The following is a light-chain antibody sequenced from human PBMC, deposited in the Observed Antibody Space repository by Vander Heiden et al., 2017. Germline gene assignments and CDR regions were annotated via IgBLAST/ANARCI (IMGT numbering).Light chain of an antibody. V-gene: IGKV1-5*03. CDR3: QHYNTYSYT. CDR2: KAS. Sequence: DIQMTQSPSTRSASIGDKLTITFRASKSVSSWLAWYQQKPGEATRLLIYKASNLGSGVPSRFSGSGSGTEFTLTISSHQPDDSATYSCQHYNTYSYTFGQGTKLEIK. J-gene: IGKJ2*01. CDR1: KSVSSW.